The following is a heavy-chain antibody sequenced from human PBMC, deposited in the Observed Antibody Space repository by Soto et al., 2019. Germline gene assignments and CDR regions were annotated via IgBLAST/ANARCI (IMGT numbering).Heavy chain of an antibody. V-gene: IGHV3-11*01. CDR1: GVTFSNYY. Sequence: XGSLILCVRASGVTFSNYYMSWIRQAPGKGLEWVSYISSTGRTIYYADSVKGRFTVSRDNAQNSLSLKLNSLRVEDTAVYYCARSYSSGWEFDYWGQGTQVTVSS. CDR2: ISSTGRTI. D-gene: IGHD6-19*01. CDR3: ARSYSSGWEFDY. J-gene: IGHJ4*02.